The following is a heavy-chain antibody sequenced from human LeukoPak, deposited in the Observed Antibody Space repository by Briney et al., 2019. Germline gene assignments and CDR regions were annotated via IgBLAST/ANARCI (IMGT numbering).Heavy chain of an antibody. V-gene: IGHV4-39*07. CDR2: IQYSGRT. CDR1: GASISSNTYY. CDR3: ARLGTRGSGSYFRRATHFDY. Sequence: TSETLSLTCTVSGASISSNTYYWGWIRQSPGKGLEWIGSIQYSGRTYYNPSLKSRVTISVDTSKTQFSLKLSSVTAADTAVYYCARLGTRGSGSYFRRATHFDYWGQGTLVTVSS. D-gene: IGHD3-10*01. J-gene: IGHJ4*02.